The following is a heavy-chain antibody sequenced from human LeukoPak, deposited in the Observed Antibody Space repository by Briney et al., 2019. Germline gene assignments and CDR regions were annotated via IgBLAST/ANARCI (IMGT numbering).Heavy chain of an antibody. J-gene: IGHJ4*02. CDR2: IHPEGNEK. V-gene: IGHV3-7*04. CDR1: GFSFTNFW. CDR3: ARGDAFSGDH. Sequence: GGSLRLSCAVSGFSFTNFWMSWVRQAPGRGLEWVANIHPEGNEKYHVESVKGRLTISRDNTKNLLFLQMNGLRVEDTAVYYCARGDAFSGDHWGQGTLVTVSS.